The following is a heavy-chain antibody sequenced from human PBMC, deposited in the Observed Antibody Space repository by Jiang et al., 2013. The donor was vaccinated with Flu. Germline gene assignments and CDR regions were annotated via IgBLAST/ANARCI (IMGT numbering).Heavy chain of an antibody. CDR3: AKHTSTINWFDP. J-gene: IGHJ5*02. Sequence: QTLSLTCAISGDSVSSNTAAWNWIRQSPSRGLEWLGRTYYKSKWYNDYAVSVKSRIIINPDTSKNQLSLHLNSVTPEDTAVYYCAKHTSTINWFDPWGQGT. CDR1: GDSVSSNTAA. V-gene: IGHV6-1*01. D-gene: IGHD5/OR15-5a*01. CDR2: TYYKSKWYN.